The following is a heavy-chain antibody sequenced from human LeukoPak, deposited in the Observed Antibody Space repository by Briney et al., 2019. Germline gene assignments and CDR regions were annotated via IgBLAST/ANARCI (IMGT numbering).Heavy chain of an antibody. D-gene: IGHD6-13*01. Sequence: ASVKVSCKASGYTFTSYYMHWVRQAPGQGLEWMGWINPNSGGTNFAQRFQGRVTMTRDTSISTAYMELSRLRSDDTAVYYCARAIFPLGYFDYWGQGTLVTVSS. V-gene: IGHV1-2*02. CDR3: ARAIFPLGYFDY. CDR1: GYTFTSYY. CDR2: INPNSGGT. J-gene: IGHJ4*02.